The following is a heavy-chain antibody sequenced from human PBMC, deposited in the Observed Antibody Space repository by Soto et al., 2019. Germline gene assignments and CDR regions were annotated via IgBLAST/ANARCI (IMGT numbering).Heavy chain of an antibody. CDR1: GGSFSGYY. CDR3: ARIGPAAMTFDY. Sequence: SETLSLTCAVYGGSFSGYYCSWIRQPPGKGLEWMGEINHSGSTNYNPSLKSRVTISVDTSKNQFSLKLSSVTAADTAVYYCARIGPAAMTFDYWGQGTLVTVSS. D-gene: IGHD2-2*01. V-gene: IGHV4-34*01. J-gene: IGHJ4*02. CDR2: INHSGST.